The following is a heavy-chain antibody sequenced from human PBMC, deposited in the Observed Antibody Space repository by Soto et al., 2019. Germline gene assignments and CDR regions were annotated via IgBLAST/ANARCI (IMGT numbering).Heavy chain of an antibody. CDR2: MNPGSGDT. J-gene: IGHJ5*02. CDR3: ARMASFGSLNWFDP. D-gene: IGHD3-10*01. CDR1: GYTFTNND. Sequence: GASVKFSCKASGYTFTNNDVTWVRQATGQGLEWMGWMNPGSGDTGYAQKFQGRVTMTRNISIATAYMELSSLRSEDTATYYCARMASFGSLNWFDPWGQGTLVTVSS. V-gene: IGHV1-8*01.